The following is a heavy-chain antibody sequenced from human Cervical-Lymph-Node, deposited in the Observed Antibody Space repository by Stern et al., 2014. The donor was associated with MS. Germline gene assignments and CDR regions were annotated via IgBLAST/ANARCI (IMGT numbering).Heavy chain of an antibody. J-gene: IGHJ4*02. CDR1: GYTFPSYW. Sequence: VQLVESGPEVKRPGESLKISCQASGYTFPSYWIGGVRQMPGKGLEWIAIIFPGGSDIRSSPSFQGQVTISADKSSSTAYLQWNNLKASDTAIYYCARQRYFDYWGQGTLVTVSS. CDR3: ARQRYFDY. V-gene: IGHV5-51*01. CDR2: IFPGGSDI.